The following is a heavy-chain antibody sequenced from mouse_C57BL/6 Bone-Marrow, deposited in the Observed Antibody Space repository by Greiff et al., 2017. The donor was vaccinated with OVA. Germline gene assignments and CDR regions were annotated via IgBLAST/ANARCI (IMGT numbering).Heavy chain of an antibody. Sequence: EVKLMESGAELVKPGASVKLSCTASGFNIKDYYMHWVKQRPEQGLEWIGRIDPEAGETKYAPKFQGKATITADTSSNTAYLQLRSLTSEDTAVYCCASDCSITTVEARGFGYRGKGTLVTVSA. V-gene: IGHV14-2*01. CDR2: IDPEAGET. J-gene: IGHJ3*01. CDR1: GFNIKDYY. CDR3: ASDCSITTVEARGFGY. D-gene: IGHD1-1*01.